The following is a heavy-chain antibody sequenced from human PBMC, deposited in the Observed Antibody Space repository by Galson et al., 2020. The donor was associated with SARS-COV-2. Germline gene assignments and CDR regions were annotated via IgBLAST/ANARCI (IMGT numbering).Heavy chain of an antibody. J-gene: IGHJ5*02. CDR2: IYYRGST. V-gene: IGHV4-59*08. Sequence: SETLSLTCTVSGGSISSYYWSWIRQPPRKGLEWIGYIYYRGSTNYNPSLKSRVTITVDTSKNQFSLKLSSVTAADTAVYYCASIKCSVGSCYWFDPWGQGTLVTVSS. CDR1: GGSISSYY. CDR3: ASIKCSVGSCYWFDP. D-gene: IGHD2-15*01.